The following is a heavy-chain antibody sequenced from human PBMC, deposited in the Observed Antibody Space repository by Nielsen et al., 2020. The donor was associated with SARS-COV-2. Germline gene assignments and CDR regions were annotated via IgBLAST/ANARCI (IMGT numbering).Heavy chain of an antibody. CDR1: GFTFSSYG. J-gene: IGHJ4*02. CDR3: ARELGGQEDY. V-gene: IGHV3-33*01. D-gene: IGHD4-23*01. Sequence: GESLKISCAASGFTFSSYGMHWVRQAPGKGLEWVAVIWYDGSNKYYADSVKGRFTISRDNSKNTLYLQMNSLRAEDTAVYYCARELGGQEDYWGQGTLVTVSS. CDR2: IWYDGSNK.